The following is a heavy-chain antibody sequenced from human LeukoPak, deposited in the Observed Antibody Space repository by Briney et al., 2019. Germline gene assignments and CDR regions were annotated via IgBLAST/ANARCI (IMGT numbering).Heavy chain of an antibody. CDR3: ARDEGYSGYGGFDY. V-gene: IGHV3-30*04. CDR2: ISYDGSNK. J-gene: IGHJ4*02. CDR1: GFTFSSYA. D-gene: IGHD5-12*01. Sequence: PGRSLRLSCAASGFTFSSYAMHWVRQAPCKGLEGVAVISYDGSNKYYADSVKGRFTISRDNSKNTLYLQMNSLRAEDTAVYYCARDEGYSGYGGFDYWGQGTLVSVSS.